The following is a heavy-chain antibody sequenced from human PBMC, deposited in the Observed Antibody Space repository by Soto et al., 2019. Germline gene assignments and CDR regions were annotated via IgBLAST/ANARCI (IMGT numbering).Heavy chain of an antibody. CDR3: ARHDYGDYLELNWFDP. CDR1: GGSISSSSYY. V-gene: IGHV4-39*01. J-gene: IGHJ5*02. Sequence: SETLSLTCTVSGGSISSSSYYRGWIRQPPGKGLEWIGSIYYSGSTYYNPSLKSRVTISVDTSKNQFSLKLSSVTAADTAVYYCARHDYGDYLELNWFDPWGQGTLVTVSS. D-gene: IGHD4-17*01. CDR2: IYYSGST.